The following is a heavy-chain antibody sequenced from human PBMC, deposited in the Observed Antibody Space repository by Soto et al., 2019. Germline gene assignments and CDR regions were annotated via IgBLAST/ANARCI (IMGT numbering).Heavy chain of an antibody. D-gene: IGHD4-17*01. CDR3: ATYGVPDY. J-gene: IGHJ4*02. V-gene: IGHV3-23*01. CDR1: GFTFSSYV. CDR2: ISDSGDSR. Sequence: EVQLLESGGGLVQPGWSLRLSCAASGFTFSSYVVSWVRQAPGKGLEWVSSISDSGDSRYYTDSVKGRFTISRDNSKNTLYLQMNSLRAEDTAVYYCATYGVPDYWGQGTLVTVSS.